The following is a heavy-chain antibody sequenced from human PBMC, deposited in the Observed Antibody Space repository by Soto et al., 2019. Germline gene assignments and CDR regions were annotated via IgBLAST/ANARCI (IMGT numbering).Heavy chain of an antibody. CDR1: GFTFSSYA. D-gene: IGHD3-3*01. J-gene: IGHJ6*03. V-gene: IGHV3-23*01. Sequence: PGGSLRLSCAASGFTFSSYAMSWVRQAPGKGLEWVSAISGSGGSTYYADSVKGRFTISRDNPKNTLYLQMNSLRAEDTAVYYCAKGFHRGFIRFLEWLLEEYPDYYMDVWGKGTTVTVSS. CDR2: ISGSGGST. CDR3: AKGFHRGFIRFLEWLLEEYPDYYMDV.